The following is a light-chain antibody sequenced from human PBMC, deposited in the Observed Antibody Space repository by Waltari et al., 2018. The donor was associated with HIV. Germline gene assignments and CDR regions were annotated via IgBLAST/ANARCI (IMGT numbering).Light chain of an antibody. J-gene: IGLJ2*01. CDR1: DSNIGNNH. CDR3: ATWDASLTVV. Sequence: QSVLTQPPSVSAAPGQQVSISCSGSDSNIGNNHVPWYQQLPGTAPKLPINDGLKRPSVIPDRFSASKSGTPATLGIAGLQTGDEAYNYCATWDASLTVVFGGGTKLTVL. V-gene: IGLV1-51*01. CDR2: DGL.